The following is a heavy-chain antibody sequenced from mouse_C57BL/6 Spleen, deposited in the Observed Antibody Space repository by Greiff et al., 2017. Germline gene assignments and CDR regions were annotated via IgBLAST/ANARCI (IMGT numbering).Heavy chain of an antibody. V-gene: IGHV5-17*01. CDR3: ARDSYYGGFDY. Sequence: EVKLVESGGGLVKPGGSLKLSCAASGFTFSDYGMHWVRQAPEKGLEWVAYISSGSSTIYYADTVKGRFTISRDNAKNTRFLQMTSLRSEDTAMYYCARDSYYGGFDYWGQGTTLTVSS. CDR2: ISSGSSTI. J-gene: IGHJ2*01. D-gene: IGHD1-1*01. CDR1: GFTFSDYG.